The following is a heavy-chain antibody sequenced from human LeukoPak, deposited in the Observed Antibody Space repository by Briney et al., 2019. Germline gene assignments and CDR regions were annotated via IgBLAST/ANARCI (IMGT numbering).Heavy chain of an antibody. Sequence: ASVKVSCKASGYTFTSYGISWVRQAPGQGLEWMGWISAYNGNTNYAQKLQGRVTMTTDTPTSTAYTELRSLRSDDTAVYYCARAIAPGWFDPWGQGTLVTVSS. CDR2: ISAYNGNT. J-gene: IGHJ5*02. CDR3: ARAIAPGWFDP. CDR1: GYTFTSYG. D-gene: IGHD1-14*01. V-gene: IGHV1-18*01.